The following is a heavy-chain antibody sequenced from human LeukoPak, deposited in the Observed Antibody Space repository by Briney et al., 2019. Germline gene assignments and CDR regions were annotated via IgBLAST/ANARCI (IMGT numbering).Heavy chain of an antibody. CDR1: GGSISSGSYY. J-gene: IGHJ5*02. D-gene: IGHD2-21*01. Sequence: SETLSLTCTVSGGSISSGSYYWSWIRQPAGKGPEWIGRIYTSGSTNYNPSLKSRVTISVDTSKNQFSLKLSSVTAADTAVYYCARQVVIALNWFDPWGQGTLVTVSS. V-gene: IGHV4-61*02. CDR3: ARQVVIALNWFDP. CDR2: IYTSGST.